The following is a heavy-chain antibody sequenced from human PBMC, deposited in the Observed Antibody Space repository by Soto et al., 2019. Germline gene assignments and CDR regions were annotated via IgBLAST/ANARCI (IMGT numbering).Heavy chain of an antibody. CDR3: TRENAIAAAGYYCGMDV. CDR1: GFTFGDYA. V-gene: IGHV3-49*03. Sequence: GGSLRLSCTASGFTFGDYAMSWFRQAPGKGLEWVGFIRSKAYGVTTEYAASVKGRFTISRDDSKSIAYLQMNSLKTEDTAVYYCTRENAIAAAGYYCGMDVWGQGTTVTVSS. D-gene: IGHD6-13*01. CDR2: IRSKAYGVTT. J-gene: IGHJ6*02.